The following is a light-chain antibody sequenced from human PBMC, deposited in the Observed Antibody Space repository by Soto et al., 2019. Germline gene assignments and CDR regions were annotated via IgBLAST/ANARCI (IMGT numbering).Light chain of an antibody. V-gene: IGKV3-20*01. CDR2: GAS. Sequence: EIALTQSPGIVSLSLGERATLSCRASQGVTSNYLAWHQQKRGQAPRLLMFGASTRATGIPDRFSGSGSGTDFTLTISRLEPEDFAVYYCHRYGRSWTFGQGTKV. J-gene: IGKJ1*01. CDR3: HRYGRSWT. CDR1: QGVTSNY.